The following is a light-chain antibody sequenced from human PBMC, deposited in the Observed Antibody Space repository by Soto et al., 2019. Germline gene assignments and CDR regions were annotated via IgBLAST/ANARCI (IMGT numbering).Light chain of an antibody. CDR1: QSVSSY. J-gene: IGKJ1*01. V-gene: IGKV3-11*01. CDR2: DAS. CDR3: QQRSNWWT. Sequence: EIVLTQSPATLSLSPGERATLSCRASQSVSSYLAWYQQKPGQAPRLLIYDASNRATGIPARFSGSGSGTDFTLTISSLGCEDFAVYYCQQRSNWWTFDQGTKVEI.